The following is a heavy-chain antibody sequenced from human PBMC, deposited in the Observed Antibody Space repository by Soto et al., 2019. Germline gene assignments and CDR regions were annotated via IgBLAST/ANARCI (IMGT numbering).Heavy chain of an antibody. CDR2: IYYSGST. D-gene: IGHD5-12*01. J-gene: IGHJ4*02. V-gene: IGHV4-59*01. CDR3: ARVKYGDGYNSYYFDY. Sequence: SETLSLTCTVSGGSISSYYWSWIRQPPGKGLEWIGYIYYSGSTNYNPSLKSRVTISVDTSKNQFSLKLSSVTAADTAVYYCARVKYGDGYNSYYFDYWGQGTLVTVSS. CDR1: GGSISSYY.